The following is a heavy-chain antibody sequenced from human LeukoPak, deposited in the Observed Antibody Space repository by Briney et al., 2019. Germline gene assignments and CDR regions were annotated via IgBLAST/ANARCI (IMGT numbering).Heavy chain of an antibody. V-gene: IGHV4-31*03. Sequence: PSETLSLTCTVSGGSISSGGYYWSWIRQHPGTGLEWIGYIYYSGSTYYNPSLKSRVTISVDTSKNQFSLKLSSVTAADTAVYYCARESTYGGNSGFDYWGQGTLVTVSS. CDR3: ARESTYGGNSGFDY. J-gene: IGHJ4*02. CDR2: IYYSGST. D-gene: IGHD4-17*01. CDR1: GGSISSGGYY.